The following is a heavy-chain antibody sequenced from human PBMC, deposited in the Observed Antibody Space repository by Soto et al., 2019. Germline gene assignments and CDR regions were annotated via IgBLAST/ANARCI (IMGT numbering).Heavy chain of an antibody. CDR1: GYTFSDHD. CDR2: MNPNSGDT. CDR3: ARVGGNCDDGYFDY. D-gene: IGHD1-1*01. V-gene: IGHV1-8*01. J-gene: IGHJ4*02. Sequence: QVQLVQSGAEVKKPGASVKVSCKASGYTFSDHDINWVRQASGQGPEWLGWMNPNSGDTGYAQNFQVRVTMTRETSKRKAYMELSSLRSEDTAVYYCARVGGNCDDGYFDYWGQGTLVTVCS.